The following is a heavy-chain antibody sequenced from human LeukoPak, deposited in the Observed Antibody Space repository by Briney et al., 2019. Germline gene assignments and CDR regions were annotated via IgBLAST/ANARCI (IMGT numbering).Heavy chain of an antibody. CDR1: GGSISSYY. V-gene: IGHV4-59*01. CDR2: NYYSGST. CDR3: ARVAGGSGSYGGYYYYYMDV. D-gene: IGHD3-10*01. J-gene: IGHJ6*03. Sequence: PSETLSLTCTVSGGSISSYYWSWLRQPPGKGVEWIGYNYYSGSTNYNPSLKSRVTITVDTSKNQFSLTLSSVTAADTAVYYCARVAGGSGSYGGYYYYYMDVWGKGTTVTVSS.